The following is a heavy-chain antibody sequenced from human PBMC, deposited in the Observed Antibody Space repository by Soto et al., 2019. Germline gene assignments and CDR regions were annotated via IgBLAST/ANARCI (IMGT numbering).Heavy chain of an antibody. D-gene: IGHD6-6*01. CDR3: ARDAYSSFTGYWFDP. CDR1: GFTLSSYS. V-gene: IGHV3-48*02. J-gene: IGHJ5*02. Sequence: PGGSLRLSCAASGFTLSSYSMNWVRQAPGKGLEWVSYISSSSSTIYYAHSVKGRFTISRDNAKNSLYLQMNSLRDEDTAVYYCARDAYSSFTGYWFDPWGQGTLVTVSS. CDR2: ISSSSSTI.